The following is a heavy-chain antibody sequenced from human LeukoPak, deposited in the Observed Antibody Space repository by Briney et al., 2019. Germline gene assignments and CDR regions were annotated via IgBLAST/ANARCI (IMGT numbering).Heavy chain of an antibody. CDR2: IYYSGST. CDR1: GGSISSYY. Sequence: PSETLSLTCTVSGGSISSYYWSWLRQPPGKGLEWLGYIYYSGSTNYNPSLKSRVTISVDPSKKQFSLKLSSVTAADTAVYYCARSYDSSYYYGMDVWGQGTTVTVFS. D-gene: IGHD3-22*01. J-gene: IGHJ6*02. CDR3: ARSYDSSYYYGMDV. V-gene: IGHV4-59*01.